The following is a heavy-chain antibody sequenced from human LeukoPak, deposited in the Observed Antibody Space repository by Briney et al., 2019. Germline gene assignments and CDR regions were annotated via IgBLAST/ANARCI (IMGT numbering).Heavy chain of an antibody. CDR1: GFTFSSYE. V-gene: IGHV3-48*03. CDR2: ISSSGSTI. D-gene: IGHD6-13*01. J-gene: IGHJ4*02. Sequence: GGSLRLSCAASGFTFSSYEMNWVRQAPGKGLEWVSYISSSGSTIYYADSVKGRFTISRDNAKNSLYLQMNSLRAEDTAVYYCARQGSSAPGDYWGQGTLVTVSS. CDR3: ARQGSSAPGDY.